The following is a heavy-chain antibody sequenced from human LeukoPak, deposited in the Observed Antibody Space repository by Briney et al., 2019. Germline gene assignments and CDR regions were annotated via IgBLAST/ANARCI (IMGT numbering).Heavy chain of an antibody. Sequence: GGSLRLSCAASGFTFSTYAMSWVRQAPGKGLEWVSATSGSGGSTYYADSVKGRFTISRDNAKNTLYLQMSSLRAEDTAVYYCARARDYGDYVNWFDPWGQGTLVTVSS. D-gene: IGHD4-17*01. V-gene: IGHV3-23*01. CDR3: ARARDYGDYVNWFDP. CDR2: TSGSGGST. CDR1: GFTFSTYA. J-gene: IGHJ5*02.